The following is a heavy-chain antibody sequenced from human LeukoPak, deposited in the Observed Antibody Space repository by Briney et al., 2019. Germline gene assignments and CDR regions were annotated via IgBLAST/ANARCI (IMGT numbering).Heavy chain of an antibody. J-gene: IGHJ6*02. CDR2: ISGSGGST. Sequence: GGSLRLSCAASGFTFSSYATSWVRQAPGKGLEWVSAISGSGGSTYYADSVKGRFTISRDNSKNTLYLQMNSLGAEDTAVYYCAKSTSRLYYYYGMDVWGQGTTVTVSS. CDR3: AKSTSRLYYYYGMDV. D-gene: IGHD2-8*01. V-gene: IGHV3-23*01. CDR1: GFTFSSYA.